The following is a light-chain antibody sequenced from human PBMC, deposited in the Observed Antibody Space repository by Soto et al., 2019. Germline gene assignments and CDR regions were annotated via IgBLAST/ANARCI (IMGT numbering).Light chain of an antibody. J-gene: IGKJ4*01. Sequence: DSLMTQSPDSLAVSLGERATINCKSIHIVLYSSNNKNYLAWYQQKPGQPPKLLIYWASTRESGVPDRFSGSGSGTDFTLTVSSLQAEDVAVYYCQQYFSTPLTFGGGTKVDIK. CDR2: WAS. CDR3: QQYFSTPLT. V-gene: IGKV4-1*01. CDR1: HIVLYSSNNKNY.